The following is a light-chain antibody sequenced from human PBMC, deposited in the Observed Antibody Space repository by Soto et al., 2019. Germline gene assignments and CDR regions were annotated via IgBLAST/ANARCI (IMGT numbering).Light chain of an antibody. Sequence: EIVLTQSPGTLSLSPGERATLSCRASQSVSSSYLAWYQQKPGQAPRLLIYGASSRATGIPNRFSGSGSGPEFTLTISRKEPEDSAVYYCQQNGSSPPMFGQGNKVEIK. J-gene: IGKJ1*01. CDR1: QSVSSSY. V-gene: IGKV3-20*01. CDR2: GAS. CDR3: QQNGSSPPM.